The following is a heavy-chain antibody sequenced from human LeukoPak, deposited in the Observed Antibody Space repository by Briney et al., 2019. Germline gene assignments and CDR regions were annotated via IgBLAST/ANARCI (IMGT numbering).Heavy chain of an antibody. J-gene: IGHJ4*02. CDR2: ISRNSGST. Sequence: GRSLRLSCAASGFTFDDYAMHWVRQAPGKGLEWVSGISRNSGSTGYADSVKGRFTISRDNAKNSLYLQMNSLRAEDTALYYCAKDTRDYYGSGTFDYWGQGTLVTVSS. D-gene: IGHD3-10*01. V-gene: IGHV3-9*01. CDR1: GFTFDDYA. CDR3: AKDTRDYYGSGTFDY.